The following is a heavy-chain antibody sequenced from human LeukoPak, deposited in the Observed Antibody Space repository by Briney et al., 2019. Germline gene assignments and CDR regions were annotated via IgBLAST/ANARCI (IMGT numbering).Heavy chain of an antibody. CDR2: INHSGST. CDR1: GASFSGYY. D-gene: IGHD6-13*01. V-gene: IGHV4-34*01. J-gene: IGHJ6*03. CDR3: ATPIAAAENYYYYMDV. Sequence: SETLSLTCAVYGASFSGYYWSWIRQPPGKGLEWIGEINHSGSTNYNPSLKSRVTISVDTSKNQFSLKLSSVTAADTAVYYCATPIAAAENYYYYMDVWGKGTTVTVSS.